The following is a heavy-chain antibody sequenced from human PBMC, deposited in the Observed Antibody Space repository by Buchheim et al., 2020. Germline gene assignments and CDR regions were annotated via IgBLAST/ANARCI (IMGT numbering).Heavy chain of an antibody. CDR1: GGTFSSYA. V-gene: IGHV1-69*01. Sequence: QVQLVQSGAEVKKPGSSVKVSCKASGGTFSSYAISWVRQAPGQGLEWMGGIIPIFGTANYAQKFQGRVTITADESTSTAYMELSSLRSEDTAVYYCARRAPDICSGGSCYDGWITEDNWFDPWGQGTL. J-gene: IGHJ5*02. CDR3: ARRAPDICSGGSCYDGWITEDNWFDP. D-gene: IGHD2-15*01. CDR2: IIPIFGTA.